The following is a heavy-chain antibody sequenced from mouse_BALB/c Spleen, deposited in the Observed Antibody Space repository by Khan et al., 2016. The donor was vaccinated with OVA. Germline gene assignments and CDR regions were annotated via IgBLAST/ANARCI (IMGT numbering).Heavy chain of an antibody. CDR3: ARDLGSSHWYFDV. CDR1: GFSLTSYG. J-gene: IGHJ1*01. Sequence: VQLQESGPGLVAPSQSLSITCTVSGFSLTSYGVHWVRQPPGKDLEWLGVIWTGGSTNYNSALRSRLTINKDNSKSKVFVKMNNLQTDDTAMYCCARDLGSSHWYFDVWGAGTTVTVSS. D-gene: IGHD1-1*01. CDR2: IWTGGST. V-gene: IGHV2-9*02.